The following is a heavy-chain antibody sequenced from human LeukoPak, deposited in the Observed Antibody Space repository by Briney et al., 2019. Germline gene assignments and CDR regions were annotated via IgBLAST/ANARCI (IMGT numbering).Heavy chain of an antibody. CDR1: GFTFNKYT. Sequence: PGGSLRLSCAASGFTFNKYTMNWVRQAPGKGLEWVSSISTSSSYIYYADSVKGRFTISRDNSKNTVYLQMNSLRDEDTAVFYCAKGGPFSTSSQKYFDPWGQGSLVIVS. J-gene: IGHJ5*02. CDR3: AKGGPFSTSSQKYFDP. CDR2: ISTSSSYI. V-gene: IGHV3-21*04. D-gene: IGHD6-6*01.